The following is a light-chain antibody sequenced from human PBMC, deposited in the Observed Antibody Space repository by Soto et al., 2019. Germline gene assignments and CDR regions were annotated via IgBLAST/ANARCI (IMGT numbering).Light chain of an antibody. V-gene: IGKV3-15*01. CDR2: GAS. J-gene: IGKJ1*01. Sequence: EVVMTQTPTTLGGSPGVTATLSCRASPSVCSSLAWYREEPGQRPRLLICGASTRATGVPARFSSSGSGKEFTLTISRRQFEDLGVYYCQQYYNCTWTFGQGTKVDI. CDR1: PSVCSS. CDR3: QQYYNCTWT.